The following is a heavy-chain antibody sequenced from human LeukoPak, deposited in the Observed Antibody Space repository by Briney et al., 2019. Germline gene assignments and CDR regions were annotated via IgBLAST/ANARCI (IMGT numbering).Heavy chain of an antibody. V-gene: IGHV3-11*03. Sequence: PGGSLRLSCAASGFTFSDYYMSWIRQAPGKGLEWVSYISSSSTYKNYADSVKGRFTISRDNSKSSLFLEMNSLRAEDTAVYYCARRENIAGGAMDVWGRGTTVTVSS. J-gene: IGHJ6*02. CDR2: ISSSSTYK. CDR3: ARRENIAGGAMDV. D-gene: IGHD2/OR15-2a*01. CDR1: GFTFSDYY.